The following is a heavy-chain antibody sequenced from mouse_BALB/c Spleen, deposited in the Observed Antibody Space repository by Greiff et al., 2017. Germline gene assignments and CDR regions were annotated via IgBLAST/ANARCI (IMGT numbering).Heavy chain of an antibody. CDR1: GFTFTDYY. J-gene: IGHJ3*01. CDR2: IRTKANGYPT. CDR3: ARRGDYDGSWFAY. V-gene: IGHV7-3*02. Sequence: EVMLVESGGGLVQPGGSLRLSCATSGFTFTDYYMSWVRQPPGKALEWLGFIRTKANGYPTEYSASVKGRFTISRDNSQSILYLQMNTLRAEDSATYYCARRGDYDGSWFAYWGQGTLVTVSA. D-gene: IGHD2-4*01.